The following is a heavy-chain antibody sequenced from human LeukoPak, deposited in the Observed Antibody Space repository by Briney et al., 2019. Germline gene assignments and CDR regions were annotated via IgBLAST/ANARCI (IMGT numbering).Heavy chain of an antibody. Sequence: ASVKVSCKASGYTFTRYYMHWVRQAPGQGLEWMGWINPNSGGTNYAQKFQGRVTMTRDTSISTAYMELSRLRSDDTAVYYCARVVVPAAMLGWFDPWGQGTLVTVSS. V-gene: IGHV1-2*02. D-gene: IGHD2-2*01. CDR2: INPNSGGT. CDR3: ARVVVPAAMLGWFDP. CDR1: GYTFTRYY. J-gene: IGHJ5*02.